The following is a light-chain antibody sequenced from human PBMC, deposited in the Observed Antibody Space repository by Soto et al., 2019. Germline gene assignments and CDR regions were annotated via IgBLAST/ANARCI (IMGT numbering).Light chain of an antibody. CDR2: EVI. Sequence: QSALTQPASVSGSPGQSITISCTGSSSDVGGYSYVSWYQQYPGKAPKLMIYEVINRPSGVSIRFSGSKSGNTASLTISGLQADDEADYYCSSYTNSDTWVFGGGAQLTVL. CDR1: SSDVGGYSY. V-gene: IGLV2-14*01. CDR3: SSYTNSDTWV. J-gene: IGLJ3*02.